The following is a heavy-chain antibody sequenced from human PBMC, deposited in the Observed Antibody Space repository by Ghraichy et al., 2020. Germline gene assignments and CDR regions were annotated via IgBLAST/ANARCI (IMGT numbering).Heavy chain of an antibody. V-gene: IGHV2-5*01. D-gene: IGHD3-9*01. J-gene: IGHJ4*02. CDR3: ALSSYYDILTGYYGAVFLGVQQDYFDY. CDR2: IYWNDDK. CDR1: GFSLSTSGVG. Sequence: SGPTLVKPTQTLTLTCTFSGFSLSTSGVGVGWIRQPPGKALEWLALIYWNDDKRYSPSLKSRLTITKDTSKNQVVLTMTNMDPVDTATYYCALSSYYDILTGYYGAVFLGVQQDYFDYWGQGTLVTVSS.